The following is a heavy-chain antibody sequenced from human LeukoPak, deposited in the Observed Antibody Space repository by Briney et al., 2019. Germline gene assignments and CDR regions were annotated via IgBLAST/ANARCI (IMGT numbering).Heavy chain of an antibody. V-gene: IGHV4-34*01. Sequence: SETLSLTCAVYGGSFSGYYWSWIRQPPGKGLEWIGEINHSGSTNYSPSLKSRVTISVDTSKNQFSLKLSSVTAADTAVYCCARTKGYSYGYSYFQHWGQGTLVTVSS. CDR2: INHSGST. CDR1: GGSFSGYY. J-gene: IGHJ1*01. CDR3: ARTKGYSYGYSYFQH. D-gene: IGHD5-18*01.